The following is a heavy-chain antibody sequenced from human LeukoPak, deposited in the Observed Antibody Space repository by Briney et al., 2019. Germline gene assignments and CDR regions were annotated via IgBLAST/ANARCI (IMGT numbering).Heavy chain of an antibody. Sequence: GGSLRLSCAASGFTFRDYWMHWVRQVPGKGLLWVSHINSDGSITDYADSVKGRFTISRDNARNTLSLQMDSLGVEDTAVYYCARNPTGDYDYWGQGALVTVSS. CDR1: GFTFRDYW. CDR2: INSDGSIT. J-gene: IGHJ4*02. D-gene: IGHD2-8*02. V-gene: IGHV3-74*01. CDR3: ARNPTGDYDY.